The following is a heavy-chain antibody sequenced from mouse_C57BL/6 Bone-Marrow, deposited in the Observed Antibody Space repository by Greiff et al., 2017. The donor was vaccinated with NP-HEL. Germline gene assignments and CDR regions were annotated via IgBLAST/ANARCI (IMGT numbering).Heavy chain of an antibody. J-gene: IGHJ2*01. D-gene: IGHD1-1*01. Sequence: VKLQQPGAELVKPGASVKLSCKASGYTFTSYWMHWVKQRPGQGLEWIGMIHPNSGSTNYNEKFKSKATLTVAKSSSTAYMQLSSLTSEDSAVYYCAGYYGSSYPYYFDYWGQGTTLTVSS. CDR1: GYTFTSYW. V-gene: IGHV1-64*01. CDR2: IHPNSGST. CDR3: AGYYGSSYPYYFDY.